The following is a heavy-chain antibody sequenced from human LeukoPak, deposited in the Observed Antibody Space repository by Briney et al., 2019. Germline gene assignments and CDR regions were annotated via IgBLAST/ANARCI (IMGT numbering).Heavy chain of an antibody. V-gene: IGHV3-23*01. CDR1: GFTFRNYG. CDR3: AKWIWPLLWFGDKFYGMDV. J-gene: IGHJ6*02. CDR2: ISGNGGSK. Sequence: GGSLRLSCTTSGFTFRNYGMTWVRQAPGKGLEWVSAISGNGGSKYYADSVKGRFTISRDNSKNTLDLQMNSLRAEDWAVYYWAKWIWPLLWFGDKFYGMDVWGQGTTVTVSS. D-gene: IGHD3-10*01.